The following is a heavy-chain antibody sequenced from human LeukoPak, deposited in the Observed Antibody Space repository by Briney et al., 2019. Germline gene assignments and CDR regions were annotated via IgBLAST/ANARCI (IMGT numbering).Heavy chain of an antibody. CDR1: GFAFSNYG. V-gene: IGHV3-21*01. CDR2: ISAQTSTI. J-gene: IGHJ4*02. CDR3: ARDAHIVVVVAANCLDY. D-gene: IGHD2-15*01. Sequence: GGSLRLSCAASGFAFSNYGMNWVRQAPGKGLEWVSSISAQTSTIYYADSVKGRFTISRDNSKNTLYLQMNSLRAEDTAVYYCARDAHIVVVVAANCLDYWGQGTLVTVSS.